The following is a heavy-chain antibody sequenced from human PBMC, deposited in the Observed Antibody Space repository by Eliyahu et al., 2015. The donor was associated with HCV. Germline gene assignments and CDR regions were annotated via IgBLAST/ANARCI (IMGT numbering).Heavy chain of an antibody. CDR1: GFTFSRYW. CDR3: ASPGGYYYDSATRFDY. D-gene: IGHD3-22*01. J-gene: IGHJ4*02. Sequence: EVQLVESGGAVVQPGGPLRLSCAASGFTFSRYWMTWVRQAPGKGLEWVANIKQDGSEKNHVDSVRGRFTISRDNTRNSLYLQMNNLRAEDTAVYYCASPGGYYYDSATRFDYWGXGTLVTVSS. V-gene: IGHV3-7*01. CDR2: IKQDGSEK.